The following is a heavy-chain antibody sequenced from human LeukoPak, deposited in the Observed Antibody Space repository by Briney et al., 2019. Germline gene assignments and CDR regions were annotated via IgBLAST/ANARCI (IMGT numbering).Heavy chain of an antibody. Sequence: PSETLSLTXTVSGGSISSYYWSWIRQPPGKGVEWIGYIYYSGSTNYNPSLKSRVTISVDTSKNQFSLKLSSVTAADTAVYYCARASDSSGYYLIDYWGQGTLVTVSS. CDR2: IYYSGST. V-gene: IGHV4-59*01. D-gene: IGHD3-22*01. CDR1: GGSISSYY. CDR3: ARASDSSGYYLIDY. J-gene: IGHJ4*02.